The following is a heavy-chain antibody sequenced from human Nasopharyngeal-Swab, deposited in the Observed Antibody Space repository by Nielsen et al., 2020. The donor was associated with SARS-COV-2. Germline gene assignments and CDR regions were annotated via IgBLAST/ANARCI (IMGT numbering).Heavy chain of an antibody. V-gene: IGHV4-34*01. D-gene: IGHD3-16*02. CDR3: ARVGRYCDYVWGSYRYQNTYFDY. CDR1: GGSFSGYY. Sequence: SQTLSLTCAVYGGSFSGYYWSWIRQPPGKGLEWIGEINHSGSTNYNPSLKSRVTISVDTSKNQFSLKLSSVTAADTAVYYCARVGRYCDYVWGSYRYQNTYFDYWGQGTLVTVSS. CDR2: INHSGST. J-gene: IGHJ4*02.